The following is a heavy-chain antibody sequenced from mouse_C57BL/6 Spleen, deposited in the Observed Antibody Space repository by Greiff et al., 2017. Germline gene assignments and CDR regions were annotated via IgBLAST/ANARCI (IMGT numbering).Heavy chain of an antibody. CDR3: ARGVDYYCGHYAMDY. V-gene: IGHV1-47*01. J-gene: IGHJ4*01. CDR2: FHPYNDDT. Sequence: VKLMESGAELVKPGASVKMSCKASGYTFTTYPIEWMKQNHGKSLEWIGNFHPYNDDTKYNEKFKGKATLTVEKSSSTVYLELSRLTSDDSAVYYCARGVDYYCGHYAMDYWGQGTSVTVSS. D-gene: IGHD1-1*01. CDR1: GYTFTTYP.